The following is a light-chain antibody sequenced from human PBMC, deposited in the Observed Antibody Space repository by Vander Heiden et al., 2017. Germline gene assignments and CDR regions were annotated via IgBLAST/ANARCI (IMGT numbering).Light chain of an antibody. Sequence: DIQMTQSSSSLSASVGDRVTITCQASQDISNYLNWYQQKPGKAPKLLIYDASNLETGVPSRFSGSGSGTDFTFTISSLQPEDIATYYCQQYDNLPLTFGGGTKLEIK. J-gene: IGKJ4*01. CDR3: QQYDNLPLT. CDR2: DAS. V-gene: IGKV1-33*01. CDR1: QDISNY.